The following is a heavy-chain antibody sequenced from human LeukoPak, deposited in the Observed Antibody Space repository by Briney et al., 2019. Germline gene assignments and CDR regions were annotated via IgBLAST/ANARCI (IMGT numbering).Heavy chain of an antibody. D-gene: IGHD3-10*01. V-gene: IGHV3-33*01. Sequence: PGGSLRLSCAASGFSFSSYGMHWVRQPPGKGLEWVAVIWDDGSKKYYAESVRGRFTVSRDDSKNTLYLQMNSLRAEDTAVYHCARANYGSGTNYKGDGLDMWGQGTMVTVSS. J-gene: IGHJ3*02. CDR2: IWDDGSKK. CDR3: ARANYGSGTNYKGDGLDM. CDR1: GFSFSSYG.